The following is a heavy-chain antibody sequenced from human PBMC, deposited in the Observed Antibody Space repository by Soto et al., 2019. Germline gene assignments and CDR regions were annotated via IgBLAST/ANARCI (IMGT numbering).Heavy chain of an antibody. Sequence: QLQLQESGSGLVKPSQTLSLTCAVSGGSIDSGGYSWNWIRQPPGKGLERIGYIYHTGAAHYNASLEGRVSLSVDMSKNQFSLQMTSVTAADTAVYYCVRASYILPFDPWGQGIFVTVSS. CDR1: GGSIDSGGYS. D-gene: IGHD2-21*01. J-gene: IGHJ5*02. CDR2: IYHTGAA. V-gene: IGHV4-30-2*01. CDR3: VRASYILPFDP.